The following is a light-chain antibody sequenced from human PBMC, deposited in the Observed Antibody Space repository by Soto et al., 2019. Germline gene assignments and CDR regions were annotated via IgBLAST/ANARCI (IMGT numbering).Light chain of an antibody. Sequence: EIVMTQSPATLSVSPGERATLSCRASQSVSDNLAWYQKKPGQAPRLLIYGASTRATGIPARFSGSGSGTEFTLTISSLQSEDFALYYCQQYNNGPPLTFGGGTKVELK. CDR2: GAS. CDR1: QSVSDN. CDR3: QQYNNGPPLT. J-gene: IGKJ4*01. V-gene: IGKV3-15*01.